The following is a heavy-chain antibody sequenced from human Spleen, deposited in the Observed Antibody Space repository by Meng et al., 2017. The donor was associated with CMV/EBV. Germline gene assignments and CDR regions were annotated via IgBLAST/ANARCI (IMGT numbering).Heavy chain of an antibody. V-gene: IGHV4-30-4*01. CDR2: IYYSGNT. J-gene: IGHJ4*01. Sequence: SETLSLTCTVSSGSISSSGYYWIWISQPSGKGLEWIGYIYYSGNTYYNSSLKSRATISIDTSKNQFSLKLNSVTAADTAVYYCARTYDVWSPLDYWGHGTLVTVSS. D-gene: IGHD3-3*01. CDR1: SGSISSSGYY. CDR3: ARTYDVWSPLDY.